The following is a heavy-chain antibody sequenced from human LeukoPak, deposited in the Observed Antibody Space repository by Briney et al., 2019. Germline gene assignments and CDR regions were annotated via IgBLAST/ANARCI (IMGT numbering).Heavy chain of an antibody. J-gene: IGHJ4*02. V-gene: IGHV3-23*01. CDR1: GFTFSSYA. D-gene: IGHD2-21*02. CDR3: AKDRQVTAIFYYFDY. Sequence: GGSLRLSCAASGFTFSSYAMSWVRQAPGKGLEWVSAISGSGGSTYYADSVKGRFTISRDNSKNTLYLHMNSLRAEDTAVYYCAKDRQVTAIFYYFDYWGQGTLVTVSS. CDR2: ISGSGGST.